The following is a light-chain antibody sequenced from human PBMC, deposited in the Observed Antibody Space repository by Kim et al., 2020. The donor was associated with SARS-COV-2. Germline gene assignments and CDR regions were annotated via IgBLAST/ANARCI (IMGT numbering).Light chain of an antibody. CDR3: QSYNRDNVL. J-gene: IGLJ2*01. V-gene: IGLV6-57*03. CDR2: ADD. Sequence: GKTVTTYCTRSSGSIDDNYVQWYQQRPGGVPTTVIYADDQRPSGVSDRFSGSIDNPSNSASLPISGLRTEDEADYYCQSYNRDNVLFGGGTQLTVL. CDR1: SGSIDDNY.